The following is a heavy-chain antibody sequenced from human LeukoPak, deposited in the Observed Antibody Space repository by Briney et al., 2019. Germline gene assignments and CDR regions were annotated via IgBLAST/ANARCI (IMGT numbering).Heavy chain of an antibody. CDR1: GYTFTGYY. J-gene: IGHJ5*02. Sequence: VAPVKVSCKASGYTFTGYYMHWVRQAPGQGLEWMGWINPNSGGTNYAQKFQGRVTMTRDTSISTAYMELSRLRSDDTAVYYCARGDCSSTSCYDWFDPWGQGTLVTVSS. V-gene: IGHV1-2*02. CDR2: INPNSGGT. D-gene: IGHD2-2*01. CDR3: ARGDCSSTSCYDWFDP.